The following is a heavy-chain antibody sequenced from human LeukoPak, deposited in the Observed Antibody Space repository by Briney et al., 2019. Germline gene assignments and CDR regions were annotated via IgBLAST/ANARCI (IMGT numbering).Heavy chain of an antibody. V-gene: IGHV3-23*01. Sequence: GGSLRLSCAASGFRFSDFTMTWVRQAPGEGLEWVSGISGSGGSTYYTDSVKGRFTISRDNSKNTLHLQMSSLRAEDTALYYCVKDRCDRTTCPEVWGQGTLVTVSS. J-gene: IGHJ4*02. CDR3: VKDRCDRTTCPEV. CDR2: ISGSGGST. CDR1: GFRFSDFT. D-gene: IGHD2-2*01.